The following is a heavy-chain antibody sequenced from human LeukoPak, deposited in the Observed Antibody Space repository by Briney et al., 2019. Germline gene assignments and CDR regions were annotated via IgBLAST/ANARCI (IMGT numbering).Heavy chain of an antibody. CDR2: IKQDGSEK. CDR3: ARDYMVTFDY. D-gene: IGHD5-18*01. J-gene: IGHJ4*02. Sequence: GGSLRLSCAASGLTFSSYWMTWVRQAPGKGLEWAANIKQDGSEKHYADSVKGRFTISRDNAKNSLYLQMNSLRAEDTAVYYCARDYMVTFDYWGQGTLVTVSS. CDR1: GLTFSSYW. V-gene: IGHV3-7*05.